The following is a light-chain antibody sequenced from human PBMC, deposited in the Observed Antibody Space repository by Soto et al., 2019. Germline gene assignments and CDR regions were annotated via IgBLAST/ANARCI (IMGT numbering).Light chain of an antibody. CDR2: EVS. Sequence: QSALTQPRSVSGSPGQSVAISCTGTSSDVGGYNYVSWYQQYPGKAPKLIIYEVSKRPSRVPDRFSGSKSGNTASLTISGVQAEDEADYYCCSYAGSRYVFGTGTKLTVI. J-gene: IGLJ1*01. V-gene: IGLV2-11*01. CDR1: SSDVGGYNY. CDR3: CSYAGSRYV.